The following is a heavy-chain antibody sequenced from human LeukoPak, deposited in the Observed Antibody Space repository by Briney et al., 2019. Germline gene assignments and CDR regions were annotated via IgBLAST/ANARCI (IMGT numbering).Heavy chain of an antibody. CDR3: ARNKGWELPAELDS. J-gene: IGHJ4*02. D-gene: IGHD2-15*01. Sequence: GGSLRLSCAASGFTFSSYGMHWVRQAPGKGLEWVAFIRNDGSNKYYADSVKGRFTISRDDAMTSVYLQMNSLRAEDTAVYYCARNKGWELPAELDSWGQGTLVTVSS. CDR1: GFTFSSYG. V-gene: IGHV3-30*02. CDR2: IRNDGSNK.